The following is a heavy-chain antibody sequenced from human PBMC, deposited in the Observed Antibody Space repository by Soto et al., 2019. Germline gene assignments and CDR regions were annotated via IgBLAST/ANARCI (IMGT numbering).Heavy chain of an antibody. D-gene: IGHD3-22*01. Sequence: SVKVSCKASGGTFSSYAISWVRQAPGQGQERMGGIIPIFGTANYAQKFQGRDKITADESTSTAYMELSSLRSEDTAVYYCARDLGYYDSSGYGYYFDYWGQGTLVTVSS. CDR3: ARDLGYYDSSGYGYYFDY. CDR1: GGTFSSYA. J-gene: IGHJ4*02. CDR2: IIPIFGTA. V-gene: IGHV1-69*13.